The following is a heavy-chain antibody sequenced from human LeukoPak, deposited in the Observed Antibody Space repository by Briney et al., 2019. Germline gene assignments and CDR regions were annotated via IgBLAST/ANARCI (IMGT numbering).Heavy chain of an antibody. CDR3: ARFNVLLWFGEYFDY. Sequence: GASVKVSCKASGGTFSSYAISWVRQAPGQGLEWMGGIIPIFGTANYAQKFQGRVTITKDESTSTAYMELSSLRSEDTAVYYCARFNVLLWFGEYFDYWGQGTLVTVSS. D-gene: IGHD3-10*01. CDR1: GGTFSSYA. CDR2: IIPIFGTA. J-gene: IGHJ4*02. V-gene: IGHV1-69*05.